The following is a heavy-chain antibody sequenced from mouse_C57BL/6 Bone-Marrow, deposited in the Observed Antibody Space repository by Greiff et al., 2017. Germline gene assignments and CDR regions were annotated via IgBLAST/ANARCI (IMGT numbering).Heavy chain of an antibody. Sequence: EVQLVESGGGLVKPGGSLKLSCAASGFTFSSYTMSWVRQTPEKRLEWVATISGGGGNTYYPDSVKGRFTISRDNAKNTLYLQMSSLRSEDTALYYCARHELTWDYWGQGTTLTVSS. CDR3: ARHELTWDY. V-gene: IGHV5-9*01. CDR1: GFTFSSYT. CDR2: ISGGGGNT. J-gene: IGHJ2*01. D-gene: IGHD1-3*01.